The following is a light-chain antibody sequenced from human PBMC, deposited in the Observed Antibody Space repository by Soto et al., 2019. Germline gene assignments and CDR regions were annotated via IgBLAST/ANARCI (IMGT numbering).Light chain of an antibody. Sequence: DTQMTQSPSSLSASVGDRVTITCRASQNVRSYLNWYQQKPGKAPNLLIYDASTLESGVPSRFSGTGSGTEFTFSITSLQPEDFGTYYCQQCYMGWTFGQGTKVDIK. CDR3: QQCYMGWT. CDR2: DAS. V-gene: IGKV1-39*01. J-gene: IGKJ1*01. CDR1: QNVRSY.